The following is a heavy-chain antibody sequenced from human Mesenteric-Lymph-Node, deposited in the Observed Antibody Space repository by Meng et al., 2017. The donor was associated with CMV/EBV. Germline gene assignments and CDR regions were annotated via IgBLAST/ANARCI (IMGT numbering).Heavy chain of an antibody. Sequence: GESLKISCAASGFTFEDYGMSWVRQAPGKGLEWVSGIIWNGGSTGYADSVKGRFTISSDNSKNMLYLQMNSLRAEDTAVYYCARDLPDYDFWSGYQTTHFDYWGQGTLVTVSS. V-gene: IGHV3-20*04. CDR2: IIWNGGST. J-gene: IGHJ4*02. D-gene: IGHD3-3*01. CDR3: ARDLPDYDFWSGYQTTHFDY. CDR1: GFTFEDYG.